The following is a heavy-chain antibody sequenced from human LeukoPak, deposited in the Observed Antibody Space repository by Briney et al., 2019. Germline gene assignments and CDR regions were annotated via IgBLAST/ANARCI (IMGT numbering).Heavy chain of an antibody. Sequence: ASVKVSCKASGYTFTSYYMHWVRQAPGQGLEWMGIINPSGGSTSYAQKFQGRVTMTRNTSISTAYMELSSLRSEDTAVYYCARRSYDAFDIWGQGTMVTVSS. J-gene: IGHJ3*02. D-gene: IGHD3-10*01. CDR1: GYTFTSYY. CDR3: ARRSYDAFDI. CDR2: INPSGGST. V-gene: IGHV1-46*01.